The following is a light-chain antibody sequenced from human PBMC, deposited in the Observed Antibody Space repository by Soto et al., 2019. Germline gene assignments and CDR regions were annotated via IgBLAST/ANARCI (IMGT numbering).Light chain of an antibody. CDR3: AAWDDSLNGHV. J-gene: IGLJ1*01. CDR1: SSNIGGNT. CDR2: ANS. V-gene: IGLV1-44*01. Sequence: QSVLTQPPSASGTPGQRVTISCSGSSSNIGGNTVNWYQQLPGTAPKLLIYANSQRPSGVPDRFSGSKSGTSASLAISGLQSEDEADYYCAAWDDSLNGHVFGTGTKVTVL.